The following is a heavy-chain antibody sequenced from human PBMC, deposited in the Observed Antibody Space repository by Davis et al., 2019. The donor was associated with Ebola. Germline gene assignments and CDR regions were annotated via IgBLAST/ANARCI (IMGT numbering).Heavy chain of an antibody. J-gene: IGHJ5*01. D-gene: IGHD2-2*01. CDR2: IWYEGTDG. CDR1: GFSFDAYA. V-gene: IGHV3-33*08. Sequence: GEPLKISCEASGFSFDAYAMHWVRQAPGKGLEWVSSIWYEGTDGNYADSVRGRFIISRDDSKNTLYLQMNSLRVEDTAIYYCAREEGSSRWQNNWFDYWGQGTLVTVSS. CDR3: AREEGSSRWQNNWFDY.